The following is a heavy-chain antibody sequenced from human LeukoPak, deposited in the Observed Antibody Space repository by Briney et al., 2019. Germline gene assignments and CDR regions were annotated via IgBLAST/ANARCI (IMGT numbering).Heavy chain of an antibody. D-gene: IGHD3-22*01. V-gene: IGHV4-59*11. CDR3: AGLYDSSGYTNWLDP. CDR2: IYYSGST. CDR1: GGSISSHY. J-gene: IGHJ5*02. Sequence: SETLSLTCTVSGGSISSHYWSWIRQPPGKGLEWIGYIYYSGSTRHNPSLKSRVTISVDTSKNQFSLKVSSVTAADTAVYYCAGLYDSSGYTNWLDPWGQGTLVTVSS.